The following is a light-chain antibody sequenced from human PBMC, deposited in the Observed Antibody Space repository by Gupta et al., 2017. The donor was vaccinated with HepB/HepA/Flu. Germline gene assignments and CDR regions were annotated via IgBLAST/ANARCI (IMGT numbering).Light chain of an antibody. CDR3: SSHKIGGTWV. CDR2: GVR. J-gene: IGLJ3*02. V-gene: IGLV2-18*02. Sequence: TVLRPMIYGVRIQASGVPDGFSGSKSGNTASITISGFQAEDEADYSCSSHKIGGTWVFGGGTKLTVL.